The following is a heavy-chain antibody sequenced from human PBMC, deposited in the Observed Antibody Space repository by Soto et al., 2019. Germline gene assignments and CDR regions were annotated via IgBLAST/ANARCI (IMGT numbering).Heavy chain of an antibody. V-gene: IGHV3-66*01. D-gene: IGHD4-17*01. CDR1: GLTVSNSY. CDR3: ARDTTVTTPTYFAS. J-gene: IGHJ4*02. CDR2: LYSDGTT. Sequence: EVQLVESGGGLVQPGGSLRLSCAASGLTVSNSYMNWVRQAPGEGLEWVSILYSDGTTYYADSVKGRFTISRDNSKNKLYLQMHSRRADDTAVYYCARDTTVTTPTYFASWGQGTLVIVSS.